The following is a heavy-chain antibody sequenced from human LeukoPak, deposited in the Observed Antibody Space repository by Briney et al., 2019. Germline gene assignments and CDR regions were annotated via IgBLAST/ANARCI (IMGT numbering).Heavy chain of an antibody. CDR2: IYPDDSNT. V-gene: IGHV5-51*01. CDR3: ARHPIAAGGAYNWFDP. CDR1: GYSFTSHW. D-gene: IGHD6-13*01. Sequence: GESLKISCKGSGYSFTSHWIGWVRQMPGKGLEWMGIIYPDDSNTRYSPSFQGQVTISADKSINTAYLQWISLKASDTAIHYCARHPIAAGGAYNWFDPWGQGTLVTVSS. J-gene: IGHJ5*02.